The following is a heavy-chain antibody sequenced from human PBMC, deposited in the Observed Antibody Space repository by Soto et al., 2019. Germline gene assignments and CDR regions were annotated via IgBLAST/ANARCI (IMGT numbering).Heavy chain of an antibody. CDR3: ARLPWADYGGIFDP. J-gene: IGHJ5*02. D-gene: IGHD4-17*01. CDR1: GDSISSYS. Sequence: SETLSLTCTVSGDSISSYSWSWIRQPPGKKLEWIGNIHYNGNTKYNPSLKSRVTISVDTSKNQFSLKLYSVTTADTAMYYCARLPWADYGGIFDPWGQGTLVTVSS. CDR2: IHYNGNT. V-gene: IGHV4-59*01.